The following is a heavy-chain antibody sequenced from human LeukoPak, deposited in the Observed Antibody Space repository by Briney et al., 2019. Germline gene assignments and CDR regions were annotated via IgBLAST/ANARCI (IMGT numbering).Heavy chain of an antibody. J-gene: IGHJ4*02. V-gene: IGHV4-39*01. D-gene: IGHD1-26*01. Sequence: SETLSLTCTVSGGSISSSSYYWGWIRQPPGKGLEWIGSIYYSGSTYDNPSLKSRVTISVDTSKNQFSLKLSSVTAADTAVYYCASGRSGSYYEGRFDYWGQGTLVTVSS. CDR1: GGSISSSSYY. CDR2: IYYSGST. CDR3: ASGRSGSYYEGRFDY.